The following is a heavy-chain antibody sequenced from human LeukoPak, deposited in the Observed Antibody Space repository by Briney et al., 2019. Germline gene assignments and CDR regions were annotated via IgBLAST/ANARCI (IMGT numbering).Heavy chain of an antibody. CDR2: IYYSGST. Sequence: PSETLSLTCTVPGGSISSGGYYWSWIRQHPGKGLEWIGYIYYSGSTYYNPSLKSRVTISVDTSKNQFSLKLSSVTAADTAVYYCASSIAAAGPDAFDIWGQGTMVTVSS. CDR1: GGSISSGGYY. D-gene: IGHD6-13*01. CDR3: ASSIAAAGPDAFDI. V-gene: IGHV4-31*03. J-gene: IGHJ3*02.